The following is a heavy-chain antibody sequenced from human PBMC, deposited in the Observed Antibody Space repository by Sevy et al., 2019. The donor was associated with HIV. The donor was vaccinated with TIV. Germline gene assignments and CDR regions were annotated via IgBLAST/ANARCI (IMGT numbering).Heavy chain of an antibody. J-gene: IGHJ4*02. CDR2: IYYSGST. CDR1: GGSISSSSYY. D-gene: IGHD2-21*01. CDR3: ARQCGGDGYRPLDY. Sequence: SETLSLTCTVSGGSISSSSYYWGWIRQPPGKGLEWIGSIYYSGSTYYNPSLKGQVPITVDTSKNPFSLKLSSVTAADTAVYYCARQCGGDGYRPLDYWGQGTLVTVSS. V-gene: IGHV4-39*01.